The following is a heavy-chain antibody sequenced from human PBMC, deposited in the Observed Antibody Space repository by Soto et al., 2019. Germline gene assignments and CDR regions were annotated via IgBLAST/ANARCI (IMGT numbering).Heavy chain of an antibody. CDR3: ARDLRGHYGP. D-gene: IGHD4-17*01. J-gene: IGHJ3*01. V-gene: IGHV3-21*06. Sequence: EVQLLESGGGSVQPGGSLRLSCAASGFTFSDFAMSWVRKAPGKGLEWVSSVSGSSSYIYYADSVKGRFTVSRDNANNLVFLQMNGLRPEDTAMYYCARDLRGHYGPWGQGTMVTVSS. CDR1: GFTFSDFA. CDR2: VSGSSSYI.